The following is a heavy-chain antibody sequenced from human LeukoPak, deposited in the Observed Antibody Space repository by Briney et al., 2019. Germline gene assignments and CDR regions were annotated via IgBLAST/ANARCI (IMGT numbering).Heavy chain of an antibody. CDR1: GFTFSSYA. Sequence: GGSLRLSCAASGFTFSSYAMSWVRQAPGKGLEWVSAISGSGGSTYYADSVKGRFTISRDNSKNTLYLQMNSLRAEDTAFYYCAKDIRRIAAAAPGAFNIWGQGTMVTVSS. D-gene: IGHD6-13*01. J-gene: IGHJ3*02. V-gene: IGHV3-23*01. CDR3: AKDIRRIAAAAPGAFNI. CDR2: ISGSGGST.